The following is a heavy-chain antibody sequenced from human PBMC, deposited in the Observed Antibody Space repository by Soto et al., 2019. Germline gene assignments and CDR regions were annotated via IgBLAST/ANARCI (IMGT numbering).Heavy chain of an antibody. J-gene: IGHJ4*02. CDR2: INAGNGNT. CDR1: GYTFTSYA. V-gene: IGHV1-3*01. Sequence: QVQLVQSGAEVKKPGASVKVSCKASGYTFTSYAMHWVRQAPGQRLEWMGWINAGNGNTKYSQKFQGRVTITRDTXXSXAXXXXXXXXXXXXXXXXXXXXXXXXXXXXXXXXXGQGTLVTVSS. CDR3: XXXXXXXXXXXXXXX.